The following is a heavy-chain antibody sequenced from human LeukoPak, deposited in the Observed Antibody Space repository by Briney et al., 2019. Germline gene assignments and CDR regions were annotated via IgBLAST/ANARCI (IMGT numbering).Heavy chain of an antibody. Sequence: GESLEISCKGSGYSFTSYWIGWVRQMPGKGLEWMGIIYPGDSDTRYSPSFQGQVTISADKYISTAYLQETSLKASDTAMYYCSRHLVPERGVGAFDFGRRGTMVTVSS. CDR3: SRHLVPERGVGAFDF. CDR2: IYPGDSDT. D-gene: IGHD1-14*01. J-gene: IGHJ3*01. CDR1: GYSFTSYW. V-gene: IGHV5-51*01.